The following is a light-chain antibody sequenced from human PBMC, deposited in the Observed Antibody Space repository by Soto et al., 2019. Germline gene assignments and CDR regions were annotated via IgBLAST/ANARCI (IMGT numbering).Light chain of an antibody. CDR1: QSISDT. CDR2: GAS. J-gene: IGKJ1*01. V-gene: IGKV3-15*01. Sequence: EIVMTQSPATLSVSPGGRATLSCRASQSISDTLAWYQQKPCQAPRLLIHGASTRAPGFPARFSGSGSGTDFTLTISSLQSEDFAVYYCQQYDNWPWTFGQGTKVEIK. CDR3: QQYDNWPWT.